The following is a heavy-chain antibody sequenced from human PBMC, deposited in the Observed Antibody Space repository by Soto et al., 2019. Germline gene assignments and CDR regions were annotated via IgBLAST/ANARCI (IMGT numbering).Heavy chain of an antibody. CDR3: AVDWLRLPDY. V-gene: IGHV3-30-3*01. D-gene: IGHD5-12*01. Sequence: QVQLVESGGGVVQPGRSLRLSCAASGFTFSSYAMHWVRQAPGKGLEWVAVISYDGSNKYYADSVKGRFTISRDNSKNTLYLQMNSLRAEDTAVYYCAVDWLRLPDYWGQGTLVTVSS. CDR2: ISYDGSNK. CDR1: GFTFSSYA. J-gene: IGHJ4*02.